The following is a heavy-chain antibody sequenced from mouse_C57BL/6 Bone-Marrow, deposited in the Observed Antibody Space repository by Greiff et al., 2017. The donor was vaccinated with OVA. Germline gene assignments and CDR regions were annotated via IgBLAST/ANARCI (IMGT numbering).Heavy chain of an antibody. CDR1: GYSITSGYY. CDR3: ARDGYYLFAY. V-gene: IGHV3-6*01. D-gene: IGHD2-3*01. Sequence: VQLQQSGPGLVKPSQSLSLTCSVTGYSITSGYYWNWIRQFPGNKLEWMGYISYDGSNNYNPSLKNRISITRDTSKNQFFLKLNSVTTEDTATYYCARDGYYLFAYWGQGTLVTVSA. J-gene: IGHJ3*01. CDR2: ISYDGSN.